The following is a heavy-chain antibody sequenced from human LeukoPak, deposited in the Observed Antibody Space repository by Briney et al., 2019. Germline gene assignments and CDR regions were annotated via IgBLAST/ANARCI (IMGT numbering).Heavy chain of an antibody. V-gene: IGHV3-74*01. CDR2: INSDGSST. CDR3: ARVPLPAAKGGYFDY. Sequence: GGSLRLSCAASGFTFSSYWMHWVRQAPGKGLVWVSRINSDGSSTSYADSVKGRFTISRDNAKNTLYLQMNSLRAEDTAVYYCARVPLPAAKGGYFDYWGQGTLVTVSS. D-gene: IGHD2-2*01. J-gene: IGHJ4*02. CDR1: GFTFSSYW.